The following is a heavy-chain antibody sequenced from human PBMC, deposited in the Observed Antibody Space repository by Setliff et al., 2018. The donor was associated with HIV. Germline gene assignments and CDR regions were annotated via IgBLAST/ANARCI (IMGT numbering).Heavy chain of an antibody. CDR3: ARCFLGWGDRWSVDAFDI. D-gene: IGHD3-16*01. V-gene: IGHV3-21*01. Sequence: GGSLRLSCAASGFTFSSYSMNWVRQAPGKGLEWVSSISSSRSYIYYADSVRGRFTISRDNAKNSLYLQMNSLRADDTAVYYCARCFLGWGDRWSVDAFDIWGQGTMVTVSS. J-gene: IGHJ3*02. CDR1: GFTFSSYS. CDR2: ISSSRSYI.